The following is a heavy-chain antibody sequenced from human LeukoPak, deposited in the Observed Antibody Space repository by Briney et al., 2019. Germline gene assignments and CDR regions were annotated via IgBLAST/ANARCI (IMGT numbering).Heavy chain of an antibody. J-gene: IGHJ4*02. CDR2: IYSGGST. Sequence: GGSLRLSCAASGFTVSSNYMSWVRQAPGKGLEWVSVIYSGGSTYYADSVKGRFTISRDNAKNSLYLQMNSLRAEDTAVYYCARKGLYCSSTSCYDYWGQGTLVTVSS. CDR3: ARKGLYCSSTSCYDY. V-gene: IGHV3-53*01. D-gene: IGHD2-2*01. CDR1: GFTVSSNY.